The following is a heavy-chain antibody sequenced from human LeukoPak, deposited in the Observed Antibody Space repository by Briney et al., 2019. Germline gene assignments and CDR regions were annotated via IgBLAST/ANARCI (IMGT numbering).Heavy chain of an antibody. D-gene: IGHD6-19*01. V-gene: IGHV1-18*01. Sequence: GASVKVSCKASGYTFTSYGTSWVRQAPGQGLEWMGWISAYNGNTNYAQKLQGRVTMTTDTSTSTAYMELRSLRSDDTAVYYCARDPNSSGWYRYYYYGMDVWGQGTTVTVSS. CDR3: ARDPNSSGWYRYYYYGMDV. CDR2: ISAYNGNT. CDR1: GYTFTSYG. J-gene: IGHJ6*02.